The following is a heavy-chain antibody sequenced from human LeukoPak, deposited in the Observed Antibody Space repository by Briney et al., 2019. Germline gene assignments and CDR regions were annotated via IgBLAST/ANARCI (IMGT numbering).Heavy chain of an antibody. Sequence: GGSLRLSCAASGFTFSSYAMSWVRQAPGRGLEWVSSISGSGGSTYYADSVKGRFTISRDNSKDTLYLQMHSLRGEDTAVYFCAKDRDYDFWSGYYWDNWGQGTLVTVSS. D-gene: IGHD3-3*01. CDR2: ISGSGGST. CDR1: GFTFSSYA. CDR3: AKDRDYDFWSGYYWDN. V-gene: IGHV3-23*01. J-gene: IGHJ4*02.